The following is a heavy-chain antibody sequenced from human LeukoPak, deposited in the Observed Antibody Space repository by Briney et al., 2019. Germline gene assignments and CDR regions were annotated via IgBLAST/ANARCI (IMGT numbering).Heavy chain of an antibody. D-gene: IGHD6-19*01. CDR3: AKDGSGWYVRYFDY. V-gene: IGHV3-9*01. J-gene: IGHJ4*02. CDR1: GFTFDDYA. CDR2: ISWNSGSI. Sequence: GGSLRLSCAASGFTFDDYAMHWVRQAPGKGLEWVSGISWNSGSIGYADSVKGRFTISRDNAKNSLYLQMNSLRAEDTALYYCAKDGSGWYVRYFDYWGQGTLVTVSS.